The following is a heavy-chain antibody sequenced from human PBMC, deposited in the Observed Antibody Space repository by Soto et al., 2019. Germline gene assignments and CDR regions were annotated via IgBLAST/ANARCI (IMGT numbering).Heavy chain of an antibody. CDR3: AREGLDSSGWYEDAFDI. CDR1: GGSISSYY. CDR2: IYYSGST. D-gene: IGHD6-19*01. Sequence: SETLSLTCTVSGGSISSYYWSWIRQPPGKGLEWIGYIYYSGSTNYNPSLKSRVTISVDTSKNQFSLKLSSVTAADTAVCYCAREGLDSSGWYEDAFDIWGQGTMVTVSS. V-gene: IGHV4-59*01. J-gene: IGHJ3*02.